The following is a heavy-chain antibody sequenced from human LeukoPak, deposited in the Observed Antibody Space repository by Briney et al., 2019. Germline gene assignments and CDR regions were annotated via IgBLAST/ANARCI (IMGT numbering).Heavy chain of an antibody. CDR2: MNRDGSET. V-gene: IGHV3-7*05. CDR1: GFTFSSLW. CDR3: ARHIPIIYYFDN. D-gene: IGHD2-21*01. Sequence: PGGSLRLSCAASGFTFSSLWMSWVRQAPGQGLEWVANMNRDGSETYYVDSVKGRFTISRDNAKNSLYLQMNSLRAEDTAIYYCARHIPIIYYFDNWGQGTLVTVSS. J-gene: IGHJ4*02.